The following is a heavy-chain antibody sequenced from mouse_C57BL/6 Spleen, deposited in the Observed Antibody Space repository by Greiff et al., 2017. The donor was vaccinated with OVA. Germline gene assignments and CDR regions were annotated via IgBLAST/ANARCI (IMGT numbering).Heavy chain of an antibody. CDR1: GYTFTSYW. D-gene: IGHD4-1*01. J-gene: IGHJ3*01. V-gene: IGHV1-69*01. CDR2: IDPSDSYT. CDR3: ARGKLGQWFAY. Sequence: QVQLKESGAELVMPGASVKLSCKASGYTFTSYWMHWVKQRPGQGLEWIGEIDPSDSYTNYNQKFKGKSTLTVDKSSSTAYMQLSSLTSEDSAVYYCARGKLGQWFAYWGQGTLVTVSA.